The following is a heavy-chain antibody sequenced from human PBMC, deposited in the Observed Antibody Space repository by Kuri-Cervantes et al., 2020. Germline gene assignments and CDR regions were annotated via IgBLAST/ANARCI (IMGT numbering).Heavy chain of an antibody. J-gene: IGHJ4*02. CDR3: ARDRYCSSTSCYHSMTTVTHFDY. CDR2: ISAYNGNT. D-gene: IGHD2-2*01. Sequence: ASVKVSCKASGYTFTSYGISWVRQAPGQGLEWMGWISAYNGNTNYAQKLQGRVTMTTDTSTSTAYMELRSLRSDDTAVYYCARDRYCSSTSCYHSMTTVTHFDYWGQGTLVTVSS. CDR1: GYTFTSYG. V-gene: IGHV1-18*01.